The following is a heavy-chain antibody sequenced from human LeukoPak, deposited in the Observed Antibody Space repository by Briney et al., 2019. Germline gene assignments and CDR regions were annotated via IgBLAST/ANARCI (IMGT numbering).Heavy chain of an antibody. CDR3: ARAPHYSNYGPYYYGMDV. CDR2: ISARGTTI. J-gene: IGHJ6*02. CDR1: GFTFSTYS. V-gene: IGHV3-48*01. Sequence: GGSLRLSCAASGFTFSTYSMNWVRQAPGKGLEWLSYISARGTTIYYADSLKGRLTISRDNAKNALYLQMNSLRAEDTAVYYCARAPHYSNYGPYYYGMDVWGQGTTVTVSS. D-gene: IGHD4-11*01.